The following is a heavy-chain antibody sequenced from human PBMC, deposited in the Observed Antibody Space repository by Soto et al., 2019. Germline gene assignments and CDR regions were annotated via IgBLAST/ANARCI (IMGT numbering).Heavy chain of an antibody. CDR2: IYYSGGT. D-gene: IGHD1-1*01. V-gene: IGHV4-30-4*01. CDR3: ARDWSKNWFDP. J-gene: IGHJ5*02. CDR1: GGSISSGDYY. Sequence: SETLSLTCTVSGGSISSGDYYWSWIRQPPGKGLEWIGYIYYSGGTYYNPSLKSRVTISVDTSKNQFSLKLSSVTAADTAVYYCARDWSKNWFDPGGQGTLVTVSS.